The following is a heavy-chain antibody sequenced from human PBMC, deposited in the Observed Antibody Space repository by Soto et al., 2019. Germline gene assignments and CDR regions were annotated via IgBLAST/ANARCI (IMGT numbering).Heavy chain of an antibody. Sequence: EVQLVESGGGLVKPGGSLRLSCAASGFTFSTYSMNWVRQAPGKGLEWVSSISSSSSYKYYADSVKGRFTISRDNAKNSLYLKINSMRAENTALYYCARPWGEIYSHYVDSWAKGPTVTVS. CDR3: ARPWGEIYSHYVDS. CDR2: ISSSSSYK. CDR1: GFTFSTYS. V-gene: IGHV3-21*02. J-gene: IGHJ6*03. D-gene: IGHD1-26*01.